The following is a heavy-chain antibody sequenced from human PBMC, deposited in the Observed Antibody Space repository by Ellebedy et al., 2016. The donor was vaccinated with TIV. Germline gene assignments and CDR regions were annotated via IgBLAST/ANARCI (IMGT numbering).Heavy chain of an antibody. V-gene: IGHV4-31*03. CDR2: IYYSGST. CDR1: GGSISSGGYY. Sequence: SETLSLXXTVSGGSISSGGYYWSWIRQHPGKGLEWIGYIYYSGSTYYNPSLKSRVTISVDTSKNQFSLKLSSVTAADTAVYYCARISGQLRFLQTDYYYIDVWGKGTTVTVSS. D-gene: IGHD3-3*01. CDR3: ARISGQLRFLQTDYYYIDV. J-gene: IGHJ6*03.